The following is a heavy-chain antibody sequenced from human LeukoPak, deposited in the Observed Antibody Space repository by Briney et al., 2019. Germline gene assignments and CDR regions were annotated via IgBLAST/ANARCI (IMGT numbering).Heavy chain of an antibody. V-gene: IGHV4-34*01. Sequence: KASETLSLTCAVYGGSFSGYYWSWIRQPPGKGLEWIGEINHIGNTNYNPSLKSRVTISVDTSKNQFSLKLSSVTAADTAVYYCASGFDIWGQGTMVTVSS. CDR2: INHIGNT. CDR3: ASGFDI. J-gene: IGHJ3*02. CDR1: GGSFSGYY.